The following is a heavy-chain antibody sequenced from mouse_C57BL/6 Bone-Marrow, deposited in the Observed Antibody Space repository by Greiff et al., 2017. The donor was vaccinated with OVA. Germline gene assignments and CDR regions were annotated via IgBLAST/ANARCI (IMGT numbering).Heavy chain of an antibody. V-gene: IGHV1-53*01. CDR3: ARSGLLRDGNAMDD. D-gene: IGHD1-1*01. J-gene: IGHJ4*01. Sequence: VPLQQPGPELVPPVASVTLSCKASGYTFTSYWMHWVKQRPGQGLEWIGNINPSNGGTNYNEKFKSKATLTVDKSSSTAYMQLSSLTSEDSAVYYCARSGLLRDGNAMDDWGQGTSVTGAS. CDR2: INPSNGGT. CDR1: GYTFTSYW.